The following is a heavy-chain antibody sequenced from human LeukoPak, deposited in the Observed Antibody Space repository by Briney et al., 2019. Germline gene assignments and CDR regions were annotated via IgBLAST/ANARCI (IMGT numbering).Heavy chain of an antibody. CDR1: GYTFTGYY. V-gene: IGHV1-2*02. CDR3: ARDPGLKFDY. CDR2: INPNSGGT. Sequence: ASVKVSCKTSGYTFTGYYMHWARQAPGQGLEWMGWINPNSGGTSYAQKFQGRVTMTRDTSISTAYMELSRLRSDDTAVYYCARDPGLKFDYWGQGTLVTVSS. J-gene: IGHJ4*02. D-gene: IGHD2-8*01.